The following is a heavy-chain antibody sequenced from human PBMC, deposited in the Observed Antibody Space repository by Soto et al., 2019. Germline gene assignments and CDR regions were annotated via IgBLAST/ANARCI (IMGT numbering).Heavy chain of an antibody. V-gene: IGHV1-3*01. CDR1: GYTFTSYA. CDR3: ARSAPERYDILTGYDKAPQHQYYYYYYGMDV. CDR2: INAGNGNT. Sequence: ASVKVSCKASGYTFTSYAMHWVRQAPGQRLEWMGWINAGNGNTKYSQKFQGRVTITRDTSASTAYMELSSLRSEDTAVYYCARSAPERYDILTGYDKAPQHQYYYYYYGMDVWGQGTTVTVSS. J-gene: IGHJ6*02. D-gene: IGHD3-9*01.